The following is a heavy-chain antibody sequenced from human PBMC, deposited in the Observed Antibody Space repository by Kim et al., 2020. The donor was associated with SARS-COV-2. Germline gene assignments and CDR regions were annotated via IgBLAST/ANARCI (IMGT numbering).Heavy chain of an antibody. J-gene: IGHJ1*01. Sequence: YYADSVKGRFTVSRDNAGNSLYLQMSSLRPEDTGVYYCARGDTASWPEYFEHWGQGTLATVSS. V-gene: IGHV3-21*04. D-gene: IGHD2-2*01. CDR3: ARGDTASWPEYFEH.